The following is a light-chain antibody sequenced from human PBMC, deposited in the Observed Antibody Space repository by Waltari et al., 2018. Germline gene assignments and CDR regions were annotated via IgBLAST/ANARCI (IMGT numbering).Light chain of an antibody. CDR1: ESVSKF. Sequence: DIVLTQSPGTLSLSPGEGATLSCRASESVSKFLAWYQQQPGQAPRLLIYHASNRASGIPDRFSGSGFGTDFSLTISRLEPEDFAVYYCQKYESLPATFGQGTKVEIK. V-gene: IGKV3-20*01. J-gene: IGKJ1*01. CDR3: QKYESLPAT. CDR2: HAS.